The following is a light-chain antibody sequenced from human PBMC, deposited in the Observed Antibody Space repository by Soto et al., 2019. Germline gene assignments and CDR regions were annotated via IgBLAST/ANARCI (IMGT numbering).Light chain of an antibody. CDR2: EVS. J-gene: IGLJ3*02. V-gene: IGLV2-14*01. Sequence: QSALTQPASVSGSLGQSITISCTGTSRDVGGYNYVSWYHHHPGKGPKVLIYEVSYRPSGVSDRFSGSKSGNTDSLTISGLQPEEEAHYSCHSYTTTGSLWVFGGGTKLTVL. CDR3: HSYTTTGSLWV. CDR1: SRDVGGYNY.